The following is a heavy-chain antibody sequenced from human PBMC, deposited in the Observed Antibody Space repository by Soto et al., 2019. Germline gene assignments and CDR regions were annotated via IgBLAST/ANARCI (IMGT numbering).Heavy chain of an antibody. CDR3: AHRGYMYGNWDHGYFDY. V-gene: IGHV2-5*02. D-gene: IGHD5-18*01. Sequence: QITLKESGPTRVKPTQTLALTCTFSGFSLTTSGVGVGWIRKTPGKALEWLAVIYWDDDKRYNPSLKNRLTITKDTSKNQVVLIMADMDPVETATYFCAHRGYMYGNWDHGYFDYWGQGTLVTVSS. CDR1: GFSLTTSGVG. J-gene: IGHJ4*02. CDR2: IYWDDDK.